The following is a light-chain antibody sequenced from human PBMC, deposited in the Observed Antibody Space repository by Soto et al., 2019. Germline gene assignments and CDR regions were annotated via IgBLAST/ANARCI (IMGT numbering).Light chain of an antibody. Sequence: DIQMAQSPSSLSASVGYRVTITCLASQSISTYLNWYQQQPGKAPKLLIYGASYLQSGVPSRFSGSGSGTDFSLTITSLQREDFATYYCQQSYSTPVLTFGGVTKVDI. CDR1: QSISTY. CDR3: QQSYSTPVLT. V-gene: IGKV1-39*01. J-gene: IGKJ4*01. CDR2: GAS.